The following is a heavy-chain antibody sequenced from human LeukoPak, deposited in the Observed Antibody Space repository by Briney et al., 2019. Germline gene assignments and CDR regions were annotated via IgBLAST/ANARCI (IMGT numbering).Heavy chain of an antibody. V-gene: IGHV3-21*01. D-gene: IGHD4-23*01. Sequence: GGSLRLSCAASGFTFSSYSMNWVRQAPGKGLEWVSSISSSSSYIYYADSVKGRFTISRDNAKNSLYLQMNSLRAEDTAVYYCARVRERRWGFDYWGQGTLVTVSS. CDR1: GFTFSSYS. CDR2: ISSSSSYI. J-gene: IGHJ4*02. CDR3: ARVRERRWGFDY.